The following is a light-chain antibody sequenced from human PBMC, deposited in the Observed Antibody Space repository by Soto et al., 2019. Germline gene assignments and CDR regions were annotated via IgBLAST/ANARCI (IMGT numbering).Light chain of an antibody. CDR3: SSYTSSSPCV. CDR2: EVS. CDR1: SSDVGGYRY. V-gene: IGLV2-14*01. J-gene: IGLJ1*01. Sequence: QSALTQPVSVSGSPGQSITISCTGTSSDVGGYRYVSWYQQHPGKAPKLIIYEVSNRPSGVSNRFSGSKSGNTASLTISGLQAEDEADYYCSSYTSSSPCVFGTGTKVTVL.